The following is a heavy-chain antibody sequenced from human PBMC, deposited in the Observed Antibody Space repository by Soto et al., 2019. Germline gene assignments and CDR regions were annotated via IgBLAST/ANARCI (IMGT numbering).Heavy chain of an antibody. CDR1: GFTFSSYA. D-gene: IGHD6-13*01. CDR3: AKDAPPKQYSSSWLHSEGRYYYGMDV. Sequence: GGSLRLSCAASGFTFSSYAMSWVRQAPGKGLEWVSAISGSGGSTYYADSVKGRFTISRDNSKNTLYLQMNSLRAEDTAVYYCAKDAPPKQYSSSWLHSEGRYYYGMDVWGQGTTVTVSS. J-gene: IGHJ6*02. V-gene: IGHV3-23*01. CDR2: ISGSGGST.